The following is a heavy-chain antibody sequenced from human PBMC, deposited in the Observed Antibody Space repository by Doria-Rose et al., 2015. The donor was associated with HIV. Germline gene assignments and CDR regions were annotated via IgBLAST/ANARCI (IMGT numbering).Heavy chain of an antibody. CDR1: GVSLSSLGMG. D-gene: IGHD6-13*01. CDR3: ARIKSSRWYHKYYFDF. Sequence: QESGPVLVKPTETLTLTCTVSGVSLSSLGMGVSWIRQPPGKALEWLANIFSDDERSYKTSLKSRLTISRATSKSQVVLTMTDMDPVDTATYYCARIKSSRWYHKYYFDFWGQGTLVIVSA. V-gene: IGHV2-26*01. CDR2: IFSDDER. J-gene: IGHJ4*02.